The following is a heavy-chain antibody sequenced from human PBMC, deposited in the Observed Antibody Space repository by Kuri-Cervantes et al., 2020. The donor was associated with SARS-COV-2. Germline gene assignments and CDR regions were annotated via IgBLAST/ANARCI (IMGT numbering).Heavy chain of an antibody. CDR2: IKQDGSEK. D-gene: IGHD5-18*01. CDR3: AREGPGYSYGYSWFDP. CDR1: GFTFSSYW. Sequence: GGSLRLSCAASGFTFSSYWMSWVRQAPGKGLEWVANIKQDGSEKYYVDSVKGRFTISRDNAKNSLYLQMNSLRDEDTAVYYCAREGPGYSYGYSWFDPWGQGTLVPSPQ. J-gene: IGHJ5*02. V-gene: IGHV3-7*01.